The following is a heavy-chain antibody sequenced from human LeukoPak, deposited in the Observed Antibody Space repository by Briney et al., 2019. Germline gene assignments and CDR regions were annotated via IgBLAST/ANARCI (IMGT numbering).Heavy chain of an antibody. CDR1: GFTFSIAW. J-gene: IGHJ5*02. CDR3: AKFRGSLA. CDR2: INGSGGST. D-gene: IGHD1-26*01. Sequence: GGSLRLSCAASGFTFSIAWMSWVRLAPGKGLEWVSDINGSGGSTYYADSVKGRFTISRDNSKNTLYLQMNSLRAEDTAVYYCAKFRGSLAWGQGTLVTVSS. V-gene: IGHV3-23*01.